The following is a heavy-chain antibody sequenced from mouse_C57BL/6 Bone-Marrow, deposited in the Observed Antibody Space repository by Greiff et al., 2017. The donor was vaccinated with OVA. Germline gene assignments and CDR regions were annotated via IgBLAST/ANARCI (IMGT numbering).Heavy chain of an antibody. D-gene: IGHD1-1*01. CDR1: DYTFTNYW. V-gene: IGHV1-59*01. CDR2: IAPSDSYI. J-gene: IGHJ2*02. Sequence: VQLQQPGAELVRPGTSVKLSCKASDYTFTNYWMHWVKQRPGQGLEWIGVIAPSDSYINYNQKFKGRATLTVDTSSSTAYMHLSSLTSEDSAVYYCAHYGSRLYLHYWGQGTSLTVSS. CDR3: AHYGSRLYLHY.